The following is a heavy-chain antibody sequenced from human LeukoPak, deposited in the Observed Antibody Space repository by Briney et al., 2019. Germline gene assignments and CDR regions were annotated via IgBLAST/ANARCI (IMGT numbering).Heavy chain of an antibody. V-gene: IGHV1-69*13. CDR2: IIPIFGTA. CDR3: ARSGYSYGHYIDY. D-gene: IGHD5-18*01. J-gene: IGHJ4*02. Sequence: SVKVSCKASGGTFSSYAISWVRQAPGQGLEWMGGIIPIFGTANYAQKFQGRVTITADESTSTAYMELSSLRSEDTAVYYCARSGYSYGHYIDYWGQGTLVTVSS. CDR1: GGTFSSYA.